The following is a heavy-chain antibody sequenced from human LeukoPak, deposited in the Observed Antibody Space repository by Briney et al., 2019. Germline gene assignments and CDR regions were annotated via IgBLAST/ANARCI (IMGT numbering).Heavy chain of an antibody. J-gene: IGHJ4*02. CDR2: ISAYNGNT. V-gene: IGHV1-18*01. D-gene: IGHD3-22*01. CDR3: ARVRETYYYDSSGYEIDY. CDR1: GYTFTSYG. Sequence: ASVKVSCKASGYTFTSYGISWVRQAPGQGLELMGWISAYNGNTNYAQKLQGRVTMTTDTSTSTAYMELRSLRSDDTAVYYCARVRETYYYDSSGYEIDYWGQGTLVTVSS.